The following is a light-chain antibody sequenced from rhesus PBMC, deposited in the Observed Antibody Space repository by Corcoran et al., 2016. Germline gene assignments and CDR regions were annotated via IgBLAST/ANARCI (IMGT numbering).Light chain of an antibody. V-gene: IGKV1-19*01. CDR2: YAS. CDR1: QGISSW. J-gene: IGKJ1*01. Sequence: DIQMTQSPSSLSASVGDKVTITCLASQGISSWLAWYQQNPGKAPKPLIYYASSLQSGVPSRFPGSVPGTNYTLTISSLQPEDCATYYCQQYDDLPWTFGQGTKVEIK. CDR3: QQYDDLPWT.